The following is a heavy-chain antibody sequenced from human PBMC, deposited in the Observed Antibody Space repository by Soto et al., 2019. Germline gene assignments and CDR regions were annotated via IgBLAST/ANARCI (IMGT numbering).Heavy chain of an antibody. CDR2: ISYDGENQ. CDR1: GFSFSHYA. CDR3: VSPHSYSFNGFDL. Sequence: PGGLLRPSFAPPGFSFSHYAMHWVRQPPGKGLEWVALISYDGENQYFTDSWRGRFPISKENSKTAGYLEMKDLRLDDTATTYFVSPHSYSFNGFDLRGQGNPVPVCS. V-gene: IGHV3-30*04. J-gene: IGHJ5*02. D-gene: IGHD1-26*01.